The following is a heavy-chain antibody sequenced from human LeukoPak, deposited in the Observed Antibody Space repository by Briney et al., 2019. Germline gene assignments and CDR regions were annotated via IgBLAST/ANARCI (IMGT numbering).Heavy chain of an antibody. J-gene: IGHJ4*02. Sequence: SQTLSLTCAVSGGSISSGGYSWSWIRQPPGKGLEWIGYIYHSGSTYYNPSLKSRVTISVDRSKNQFSLKLSSVTAADTAVYYCARVAAAGPISFWDYWGQGTLVTVSS. D-gene: IGHD6-13*01. CDR3: ARVAAAGPISFWDY. CDR2: IYHSGST. CDR1: GGSISSGGYS. V-gene: IGHV4-30-2*01.